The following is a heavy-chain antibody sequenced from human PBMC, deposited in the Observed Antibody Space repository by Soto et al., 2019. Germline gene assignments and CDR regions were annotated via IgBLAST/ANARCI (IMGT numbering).Heavy chain of an antibody. CDR1: GITFSSYW. V-gene: IGHV3-7*03. D-gene: IGHD6-19*01. CDR2: IKQDGSGK. Sequence: LRLSCAASGITFSSYWMSWVRQVPGKGLEWVANIKQDGSGKYYMDSVKGRFTISRDDAKNSLYLQMNSLRVEDTAVYYCATIAVQTTFDYWGQGTLVTVSS. J-gene: IGHJ4*02. CDR3: ATIAVQTTFDY.